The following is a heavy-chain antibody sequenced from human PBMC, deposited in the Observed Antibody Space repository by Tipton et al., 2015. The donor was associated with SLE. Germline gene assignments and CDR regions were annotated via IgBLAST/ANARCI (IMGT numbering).Heavy chain of an antibody. Sequence: TLSLTCTVSGGSISSYYWNWIRQPPGRGLEWIGYIYYSGSTNYNPSLKSRITMFLDTSKNQFSLSLSSVTAADTAMYYCARETLTGTITFWGQGTLVTVSS. CDR3: ARETLTGTITF. J-gene: IGHJ1*01. V-gene: IGHV4-59*12. CDR2: IYYSGST. D-gene: IGHD1-7*01. CDR1: GGSISSYY.